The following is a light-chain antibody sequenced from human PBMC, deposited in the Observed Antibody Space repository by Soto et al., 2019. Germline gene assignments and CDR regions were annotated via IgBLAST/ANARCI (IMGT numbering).Light chain of an antibody. CDR3: AAWDDSLSGGV. J-gene: IGLJ3*02. CDR2: TNH. CDR1: SSNIGSNY. Sequence: QAVVTQPPSASGTPGQRVTISCSGSSSNIGSNYVSWYQQLPGTAPKLLIYTNHQRPSGVPDRFSGSKSGTSASLAISGLRSEDEADYYCAAWDDSLSGGVFGGGTKLTVL. V-gene: IGLV1-47*01.